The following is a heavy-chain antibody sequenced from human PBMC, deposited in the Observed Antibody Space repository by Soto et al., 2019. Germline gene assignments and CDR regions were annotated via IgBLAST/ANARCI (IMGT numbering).Heavy chain of an antibody. D-gene: IGHD5-18*01. CDR2: IYYIGST. CDR3: AIFPYLYSYGLH. J-gene: IGHJ4*02. CDR1: GGSISSGGYY. Sequence: PSETLSLTCTVSGGSISSGGYYWSWIRQHPGKGLEWIGYIYYIGSTYYNPSLKSRVTISVDTSKNQFSLKLSSVTAADTAVYYCAIFPYLYSYGLHWGQGTLVTVSS. V-gene: IGHV4-31*03.